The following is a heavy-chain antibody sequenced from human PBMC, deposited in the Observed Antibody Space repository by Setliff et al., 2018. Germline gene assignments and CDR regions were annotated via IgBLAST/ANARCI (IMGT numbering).Heavy chain of an antibody. CDR2: IGAGGDYT. D-gene: IGHD2-21*02. CDR1: GFTFSHFA. Sequence: PGESLKISCAASGFTFSHFAVTWVRQSPGRGLEWVASIGAGGDYTKYADSVRGRFTISRDNSKNTIYLQMNSLRAEDTAKYYCAKDPNGDFVGAFDSWGRGTRVTVSS. V-gene: IGHV3-23*01. CDR3: AKDPNGDFVGAFDS. J-gene: IGHJ5*01.